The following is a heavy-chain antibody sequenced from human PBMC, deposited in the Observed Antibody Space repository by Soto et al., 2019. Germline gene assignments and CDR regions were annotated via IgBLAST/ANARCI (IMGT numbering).Heavy chain of an antibody. CDR3: AREPFYGYGGNSDAFDI. Sequence: SVKVSCKASGGTFSSYAISWVRQAPGQGLEWMGGIIPIFGTANYAQKFQGRVTITADESTSTAYMELSSLRSEDTAVYYCAREPFYGYGGNSDAFDIWGQGTMVTVSS. CDR1: GGTFSSYA. J-gene: IGHJ3*02. CDR2: IIPIFGTA. V-gene: IGHV1-69*13. D-gene: IGHD4-17*01.